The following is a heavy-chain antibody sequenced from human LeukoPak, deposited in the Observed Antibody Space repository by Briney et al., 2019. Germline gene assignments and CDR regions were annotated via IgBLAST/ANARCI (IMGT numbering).Heavy chain of an antibody. CDR1: GYTFTSYA. CDR2: INAGNGNT. J-gene: IGHJ6*03. CDR3: ARTGSALTENYYYYYYMDV. Sequence: GASVKVSCKASGYTFTSYAMHWVRQAPGQRLEWMGWINAGNGNTKYSQKFQGRVTITRDTSASTAYMELSSLRSEDTAVYYCARTGSALTENYYYYYYMDVWGKGTTVTVSS. D-gene: IGHD1-14*01. V-gene: IGHV1-3*01.